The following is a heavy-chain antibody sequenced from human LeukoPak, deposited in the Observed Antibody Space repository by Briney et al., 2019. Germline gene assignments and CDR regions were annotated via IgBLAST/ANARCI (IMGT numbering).Heavy chain of an antibody. CDR2: IYYSGTT. V-gene: IGHV4-39*01. D-gene: IGHD3-16*01. J-gene: IGHJ6*03. Sequence: SETLSLTCTVSGGSISSSSYYWGCIRQPPGKGLEWIGSIYYSGTTYYNPSLKSRVTISVDTSKNQFSLKLSPVTAADTAVYYCARRLGSYAYYYYYMDVWGKGTTVTVS. CDR3: ARRLGSYAYYYYYMDV. CDR1: GGSISSSSYY.